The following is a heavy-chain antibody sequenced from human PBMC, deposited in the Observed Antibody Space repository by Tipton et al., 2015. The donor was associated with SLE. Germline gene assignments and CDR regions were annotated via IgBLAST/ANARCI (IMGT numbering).Heavy chain of an antibody. Sequence: TLSLTCAVYGGSFGGYYWSWIRQPPGKGLEWIGEINHSGSTNYNPSLKSRVTISVDTSKNQFSLKLSSVTAADTAVYYCARGNLNCSSTSCYPGYYFYYGMDVWGQGTTVTVSS. CDR2: INHSGST. V-gene: IGHV4-34*01. CDR1: GGSFGGYY. D-gene: IGHD2-2*01. CDR3: ARGNLNCSSTSCYPGYYFYYGMDV. J-gene: IGHJ6*02.